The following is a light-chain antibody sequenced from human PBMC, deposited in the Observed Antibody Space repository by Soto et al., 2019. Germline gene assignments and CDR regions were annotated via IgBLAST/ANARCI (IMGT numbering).Light chain of an antibody. CDR3: GTWDGSLNTQM. CDR1: SSNIGNNY. V-gene: IGLV1-51*01. J-gene: IGLJ3*02. Sequence: QSVLTQPPSVSAAPGQKVTISCSGSSSNIGNNYVSWYQQLPGTAPKLLIYDNDKRPSGIPDRFSGSKSGTSATLGITGLQTGDEADYYCGTWDGSLNTQMFGGWTKLTVL. CDR2: DND.